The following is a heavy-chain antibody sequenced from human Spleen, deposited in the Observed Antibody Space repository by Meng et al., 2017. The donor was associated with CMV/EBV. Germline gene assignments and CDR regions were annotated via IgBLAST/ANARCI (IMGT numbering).Heavy chain of an antibody. CDR1: GFTFSSYE. V-gene: IGHV3-48*03. Sequence: GESLKISCEASGFTFSSYEMNWVRQAPGKGLEWVSYISSGRSGNTIHYADSVKGRFTISRDNAKNTLYLQMNSLRAEDTALYYCATPSGSYRGGGGAMDYWGQGTLVTVSS. D-gene: IGHD1-26*01. CDR3: ATPSGSYRGGGGAMDY. CDR2: ISSGRSGNTI. J-gene: IGHJ4*02.